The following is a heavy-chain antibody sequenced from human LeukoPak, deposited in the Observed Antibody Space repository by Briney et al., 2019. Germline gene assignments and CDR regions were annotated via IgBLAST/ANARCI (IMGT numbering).Heavy chain of an antibody. Sequence: GGSLRLSCTASQLTFSSSAMHWVRQAPGKGLEWVAVMSSDGRNKYYADSVKGRITISRDNSKNTLYPQMNSLRVEDTAVYYCARGANDFWSGSVDYWGQGTLVTVSS. CDR3: ARGANDFWSGSVDY. J-gene: IGHJ4*02. CDR2: MSSDGRNK. V-gene: IGHV3-30*01. CDR1: QLTFSSSA. D-gene: IGHD3-3*01.